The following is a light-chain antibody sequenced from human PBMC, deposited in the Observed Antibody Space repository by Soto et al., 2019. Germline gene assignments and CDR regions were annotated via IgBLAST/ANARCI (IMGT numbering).Light chain of an antibody. V-gene: IGKV3-20*01. Sequence: IELTQSPGTLSLSPGERATLSCRASQSVNNNYVAWYQQKPGQAPRLLIQGASRRATGIPDRFSGSGSGTDFTLTMSRLGPEDFAVYYCQQYSSSLWTFGQGTKVEIK. CDR1: QSVNNNY. CDR3: QQYSSSLWT. CDR2: GAS. J-gene: IGKJ1*01.